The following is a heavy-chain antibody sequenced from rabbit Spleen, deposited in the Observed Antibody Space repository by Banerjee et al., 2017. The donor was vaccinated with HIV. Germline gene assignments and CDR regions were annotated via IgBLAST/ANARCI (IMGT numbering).Heavy chain of an antibody. V-gene: IGHV1S45*01. D-gene: IGHD4-1*01. J-gene: IGHJ4*01. CDR2: IDSGSSGFT. Sequence: QEQLVESGGGLVQPEGSLTLTCKASGVSLSDKDVMCWVRQAPGKGLEWIACIDSGSSGFTYFATWAKGRFTISKTSSTTVTLQMTRLTAADTATYFCARDESGWSLSNFDLWGQGTLVTVS. CDR3: ARDESGWSLSNFDL. CDR1: GVSLSDKDV.